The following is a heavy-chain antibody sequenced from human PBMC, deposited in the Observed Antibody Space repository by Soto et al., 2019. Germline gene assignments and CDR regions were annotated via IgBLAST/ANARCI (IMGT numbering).Heavy chain of an antibody. CDR1: GGTFSSYA. CDR2: IIPIFGTA. Sequence: QVQLVQSGAEVKKPGSSVKVSCKASGGTFSSYAISWVRQAPGQGLEWMGGIIPIFGTANYAQKFQGRVTITADESTSTAYMGLSSLRSEDTAVYYCARGPAAVPNPPTTGPVYYFDYWGQGTLVTVSS. D-gene: IGHD1-26*01. V-gene: IGHV1-69*01. J-gene: IGHJ4*02. CDR3: ARGPAAVPNPPTTGPVYYFDY.